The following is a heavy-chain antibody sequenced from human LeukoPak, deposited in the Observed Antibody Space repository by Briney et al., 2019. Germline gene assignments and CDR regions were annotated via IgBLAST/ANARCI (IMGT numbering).Heavy chain of an antibody. CDR2: ISSSSSTI. CDR1: GFTFSTYS. Sequence: GGSLRLSCAASGFTFSTYSMNWVRQAPGKGLEWVSYISSSSSTIYYADSVKGRFTISRDNAKNSLYLQMNSLRAEDTAVYYCARGSTYYDSSGQVPFDYWGQGPRVTVSS. CDR3: ARGSTYYDSSGQVPFDY. V-gene: IGHV3-48*01. D-gene: IGHD3-22*01. J-gene: IGHJ4*02.